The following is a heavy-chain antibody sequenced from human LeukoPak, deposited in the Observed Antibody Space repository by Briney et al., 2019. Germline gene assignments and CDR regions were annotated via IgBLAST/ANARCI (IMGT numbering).Heavy chain of an antibody. J-gene: IGHJ6*03. CDR3: ARGRVTIFGVVSNIRRGYYYMDV. CDR2: INHSGST. CDR1: GGSFSGYY. D-gene: IGHD3-3*01. Sequence: SETLSLTCAVYGGSFSGYYWSWIRQPPGKGLEWIGEINHSGSTNYNPSLKSRVTISVDTSKNQFSLKLSSVTAADTAVYYCARGRVTIFGVVSNIRRGYYYMDVWGKGTTVTVSS. V-gene: IGHV4-34*01.